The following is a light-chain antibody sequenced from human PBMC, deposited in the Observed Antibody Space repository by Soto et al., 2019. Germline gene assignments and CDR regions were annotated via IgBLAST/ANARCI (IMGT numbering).Light chain of an antibody. CDR3: QQYGDSPWT. CDR1: QYVRSNY. J-gene: IGKJ1*01. Sequence: EIVLTQSPGTLSLSPGERVTLSCRASQYVRSNYVAWYQQKPGQTPRLLIYITSSRAPGIPERFSGSGSGTDFPLTISRLEPEDFAVYFCQQYGDSPWTFGQGTKVEMK. CDR2: ITS. V-gene: IGKV3-20*01.